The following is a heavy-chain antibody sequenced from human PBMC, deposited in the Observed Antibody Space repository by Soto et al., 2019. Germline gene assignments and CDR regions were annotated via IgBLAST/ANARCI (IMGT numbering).Heavy chain of an antibody. CDR2: IYPGDSDT. J-gene: IGHJ6*02. V-gene: IGHV5-51*01. D-gene: IGHD3-3*02. CDR1: GSIFPSYL. CDR3: ARDRREPFLASYYYYGTDV. Sequence: GESLKLSCRGSGSIFPSYLLGWVRQLPWKGLEWMGIIYPGDSDTRYNPSFQGQVTISRDNSKNTLYLQMNSLRAEDTAVYYCARDRREPFLASYYYYGTDVWGQGTTVTVSS.